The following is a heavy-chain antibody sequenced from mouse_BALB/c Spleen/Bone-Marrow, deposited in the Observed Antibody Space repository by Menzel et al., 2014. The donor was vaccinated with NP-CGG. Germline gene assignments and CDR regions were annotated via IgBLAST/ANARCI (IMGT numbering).Heavy chain of an antibody. CDR1: GYTFTSYD. V-gene: IGHV1S56*01. J-gene: IGHJ3*01. CDR3: ARRVYYDYDGGAWFAY. D-gene: IGHD2-4*01. CDR2: IFPGDGST. Sequence: VQLQQSGAELVKPGASVKLSCKASGYTFTSYDINWVRQRPEQGLEWIGWIFPGDGSTKYNEKFKGKATLTTDKSSSTAYMQPSRLTPEDSAVYFCARRVYYDYDGGAWFAYWGQGTLVTVSA.